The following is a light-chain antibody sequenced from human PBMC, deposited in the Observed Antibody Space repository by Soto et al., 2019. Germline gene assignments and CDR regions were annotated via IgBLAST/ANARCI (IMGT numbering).Light chain of an antibody. Sequence: ELVLTQSPATLSVSPGDRATLSCRASQNVRTNLAWYHKKPGQAPRLLISDASTRATGIPARLSGSGSGTATTLTITTLDSKGLAVYYCQQYNDWPFSFGVGTKVEIK. J-gene: IGKJ4*01. V-gene: IGKV3-15*01. CDR2: DAS. CDR3: QQYNDWPFS. CDR1: QNVRTN.